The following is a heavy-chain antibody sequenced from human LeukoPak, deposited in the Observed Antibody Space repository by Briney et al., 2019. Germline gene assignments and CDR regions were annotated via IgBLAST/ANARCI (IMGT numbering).Heavy chain of an antibody. CDR1: GGSISSGANC. Sequence: SQTLSLTCTVSGGSISSGANCWSWIRQHPGKGLEWIGYIYYRGSTYYSPSLKSRVTISLDTSKNQFSLNLDSVTAADTAVYYCAKARDYEVGFDPWGQGTLVTVSS. CDR3: AKARDYEVGFDP. J-gene: IGHJ5*02. D-gene: IGHD4-17*01. CDR2: IYYRGST. V-gene: IGHV4-31*03.